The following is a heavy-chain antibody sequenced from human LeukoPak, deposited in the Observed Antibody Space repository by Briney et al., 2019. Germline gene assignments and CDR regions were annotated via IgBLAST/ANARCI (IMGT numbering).Heavy chain of an antibody. CDR2: INTHGSRP. D-gene: IGHD6-19*01. V-gene: IGHV3-74*01. Sequence: GGSLRLSCAAAGFTFSSYWMHWARQAPGKGLVWVSLINTHGSRPSYAASVKGQFTISRDNAKNTLYLQMNSLRAEDTAVYYCARGRSIAVAGTTDYWGQGTLVTVSS. J-gene: IGHJ4*02. CDR3: ARGRSIAVAGTTDY. CDR1: GFTFSSYW.